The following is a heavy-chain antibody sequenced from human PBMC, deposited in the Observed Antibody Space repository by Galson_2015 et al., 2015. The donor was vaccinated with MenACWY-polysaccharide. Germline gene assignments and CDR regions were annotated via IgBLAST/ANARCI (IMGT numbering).Heavy chain of an antibody. V-gene: IGHV3-74*01. J-gene: IGHJ4*02. CDR3: VRDGPSYFDY. Sequence: SLRLSCAASGFDFSGYWMHWFRQVPGKGLVWVSSCNIEGSSTHYADSVKGRFTISRDNAKNTLYLQMNSLTAEDTAVYYCVRDGPSYFDYWGQGTLVTVSS. CDR1: GFDFSGYW. CDR2: CNIEGSST.